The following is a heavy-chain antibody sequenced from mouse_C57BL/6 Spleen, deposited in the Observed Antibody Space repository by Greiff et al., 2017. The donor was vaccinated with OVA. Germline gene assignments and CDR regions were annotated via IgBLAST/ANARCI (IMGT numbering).Heavy chain of an antibody. CDR3: ERNYSNSDYFDY. J-gene: IGHJ2*01. CDR1: GFTFSDYG. CDR2: ISSGSSTI. Sequence: EVKLVESGGGLVKPGGSLKLSCAASGFTFSDYGMHWVRQAPEKGLEWVAYISSGSSTIYYADTVKGRFTISSDNAKNTLFLQMTSLRSEDTDIYYYERNYSNSDYFDYWGQGTTLTVAS. D-gene: IGHD2-5*01. V-gene: IGHV5-17*01.